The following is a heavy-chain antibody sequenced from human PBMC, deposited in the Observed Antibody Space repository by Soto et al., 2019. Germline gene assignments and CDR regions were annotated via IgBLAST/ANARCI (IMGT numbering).Heavy chain of an antibody. CDR3: AREVYDYVWGSYRYFDY. D-gene: IGHD3-16*02. CDR2: IIPIFGTA. Sequence: HVQLVQSGAEVKKPGSSVKVSCKASGGTFSSYAISWVRQAPGQGLEWMGGIIPIFGTANYAQKFQGRVTSNADESTSKAYMELSSLRSEDTDVYYCAREVYDYVWGSYRYFDYWGQGTLVTVSS. V-gene: IGHV1-69*01. CDR1: GGTFSSYA. J-gene: IGHJ4*02.